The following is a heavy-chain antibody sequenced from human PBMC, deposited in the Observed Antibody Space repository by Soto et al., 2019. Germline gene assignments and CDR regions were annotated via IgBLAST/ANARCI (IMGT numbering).Heavy chain of an antibody. CDR1: GYTFTSYY. J-gene: IGHJ6*02. Sequence: ASVKVSCKASGYTFTSYYMHWVRQAPGQGLEWMGIINPSGGSTYYADSVKGRFTISRDNSKNTLYLQMNSLRAEDTAVYYCAKDRYIAAAGTPYYYYYGMDVWGQGTTVTVSS. D-gene: IGHD6-13*01. V-gene: IGHV1-46*04. CDR2: INPSGGST. CDR3: AKDRYIAAAGTPYYYYYGMDV.